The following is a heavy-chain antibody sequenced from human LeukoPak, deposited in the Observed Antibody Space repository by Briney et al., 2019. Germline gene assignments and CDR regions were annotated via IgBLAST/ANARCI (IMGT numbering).Heavy chain of an antibody. CDR1: VVTTIADI. J-gene: IGHJ4*02. CDR2: IFFGGVT. D-gene: IGHD6-25*01. CDR3: AGAETLAAIYFDF. V-gene: IGHV4-59*11. Sequence: SETLSLTCRQPVVTTIADIPSCGSQPPGKGLEWIGYIFFGGVTTYNPSLKSRVSISHTPPKNQFFLWTTFISDANTTMYYCAGAETLAAIYFDFWGQGRLVTVSS.